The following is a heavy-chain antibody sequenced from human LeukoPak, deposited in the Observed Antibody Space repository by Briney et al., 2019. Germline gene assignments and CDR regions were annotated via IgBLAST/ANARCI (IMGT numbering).Heavy chain of an antibody. D-gene: IGHD5-12*01. V-gene: IGHV3-48*04. CDR1: GFTFSDYG. Sequence: GGSLRLSCAASGFTFSDYGMNWVRQAPGKGLEWVSYISTSGDAIYYADSVQGRFTISRDNAKNSLYLQMNSLSAEDTAVYYCARDASGYDPLRYWGQGTLVTVSS. CDR2: ISTSGDAI. CDR3: ARDASGYDPLRY. J-gene: IGHJ4*02.